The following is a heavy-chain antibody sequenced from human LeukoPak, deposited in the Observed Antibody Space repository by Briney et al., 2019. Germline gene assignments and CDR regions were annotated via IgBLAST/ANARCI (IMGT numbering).Heavy chain of an antibody. Sequence: GGSLRLSCAASGFTFSSKWMHWVRQVPGKGLVWVSRINTDGSSTNYADSVKGRFTISRDNAKNTLYLQMNSLRAADTAVYYCAREYRVVVTSGAFDIWGQGTMVTVSS. V-gene: IGHV3-74*01. CDR3: AREYRVVVTSGAFDI. CDR2: INTDGSST. D-gene: IGHD3-22*01. J-gene: IGHJ3*02. CDR1: GFTFSSKW.